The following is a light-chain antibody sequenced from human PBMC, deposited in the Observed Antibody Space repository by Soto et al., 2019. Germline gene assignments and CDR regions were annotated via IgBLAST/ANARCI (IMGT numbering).Light chain of an antibody. Sequence: QSVLTQPASVSGSPGQSITISCTGTSSDVGGYKYVSWYQQHPGKAPKLMIYEVSNRPSGVSNRFSGSKSGNTASLTISGLQAEDEADYYCSSYTSSNTLYVFGTGTQLTVL. J-gene: IGLJ1*01. V-gene: IGLV2-14*01. CDR1: SSDVGGYKY. CDR3: SSYTSSNTLYV. CDR2: EVS.